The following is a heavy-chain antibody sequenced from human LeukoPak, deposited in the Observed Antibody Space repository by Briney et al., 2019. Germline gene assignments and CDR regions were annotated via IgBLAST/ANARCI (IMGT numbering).Heavy chain of an antibody. D-gene: IGHD5-24*01. J-gene: IGHJ4*02. Sequence: GASVKVSCKASGGTFSSYAISWVRQAPGQGLEWMGGIIPIFGTANYAQKFQGRVTITADESTSTAYMELSSLRSEDTAVYYCASLSEMATTWFDYWGQGTLVTVSS. CDR1: GGTFSSYA. CDR2: IIPIFGTA. CDR3: ASLSEMATTWFDY. V-gene: IGHV1-69*13.